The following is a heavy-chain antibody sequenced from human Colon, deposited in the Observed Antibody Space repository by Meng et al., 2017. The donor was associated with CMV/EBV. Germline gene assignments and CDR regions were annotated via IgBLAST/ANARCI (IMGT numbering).Heavy chain of an antibody. V-gene: IGHV3-66*02. CDR2: ISSGGNT. CDR1: GFTVSNNN. Sequence: GESLKISCAASGFTVSNNNMSWVRQAPGKGLECVSVISSGGNTNYADSVRGRFTISRDNSKNTLYLQMNSLRAEDTAVYYCARDGYYGAWGQGTLVTVPQ. J-gene: IGHJ5*02. D-gene: IGHD3-10*01. CDR3: ARDGYYGA.